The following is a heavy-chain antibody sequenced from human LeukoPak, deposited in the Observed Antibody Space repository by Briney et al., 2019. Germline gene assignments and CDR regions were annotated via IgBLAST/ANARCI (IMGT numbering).Heavy chain of an antibody. CDR1: GYTFTSYY. CDR2: INPSGGST. Sequence: ASVKVSCKASGYTFTSYYMHWVRQAPGQGRDWRGIINPSGGSTSYAQKFQGRVTMTRDTSTSTVYMELSSLRSEDTAVYYCARDIVVVPAAYSLGMDVWGKGTTVTVSS. CDR3: ARDIVVVPAAYSLGMDV. V-gene: IGHV1-46*01. D-gene: IGHD2-2*01. J-gene: IGHJ6*04.